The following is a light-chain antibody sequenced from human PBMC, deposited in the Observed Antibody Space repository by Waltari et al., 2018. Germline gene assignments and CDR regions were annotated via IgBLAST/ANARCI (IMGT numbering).Light chain of an antibody. CDR1: HSVGTS. CDR2: GAT. Sequence: EVVMTQSPATLSLSPGEGATLSCRASHSVGTSLAWYQQKPGRAPTFLIYGATTRATGVPARFSGSGSETEFTLTISSLRSEDFAIYYCQQYDSWPRTFGQGTRLEIK. J-gene: IGKJ5*01. V-gene: IGKV3-15*01. CDR3: QQYDSWPRT.